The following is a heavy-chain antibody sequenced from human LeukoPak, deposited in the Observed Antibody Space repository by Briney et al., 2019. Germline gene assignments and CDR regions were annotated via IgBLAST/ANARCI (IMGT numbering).Heavy chain of an antibody. Sequence: SETLSLTCTVSGGSISSNYWSWIRQPPGKGLEWIGYIYYSGSTNYNPSLKSRVTISVDTSKNQFSLKLSSVTAADTAVYYCARYTIDYYDSSGYSHYFDYWGQGTLVTVSS. CDR3: ARYTIDYYDSSGYSHYFDY. D-gene: IGHD3-22*01. J-gene: IGHJ4*02. CDR1: GGSISSNY. CDR2: IYYSGST. V-gene: IGHV4-59*01.